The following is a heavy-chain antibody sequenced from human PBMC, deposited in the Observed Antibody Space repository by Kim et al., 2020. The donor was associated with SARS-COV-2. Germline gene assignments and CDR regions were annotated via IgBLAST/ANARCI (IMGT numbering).Heavy chain of an antibody. CDR3: ARDRVAVEVVGAFDI. V-gene: IGHV3-33*01. CDR1: GFTFSSYG. J-gene: IGHJ3*02. CDR2: IWYDGSNK. Sequence: GGSLRLSCAASGFTFSSYGMHWVRQAPGKGLEWVAVIWYDGSNKYYADSVKGRFTISRDNSKNTLYLQMNSLRAEDTAVYYCARDRVAVEVVGAFDIWGQVTMVTVSS. D-gene: IGHD6-19*01.